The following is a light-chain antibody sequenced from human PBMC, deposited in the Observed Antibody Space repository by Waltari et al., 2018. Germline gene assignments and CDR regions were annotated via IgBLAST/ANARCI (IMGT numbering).Light chain of an antibody. CDR2: QDS. CDR1: KLGDNY. J-gene: IGLJ2*01. V-gene: IGLV3-1*01. CDR3: QAWDSSTVV. Sequence: SYELTQPPSVSVSPGQTASITCSGDKLGDNYACWYQQKPGQSPVLVIYQDSKRPSGIPERLSGSNSGNTATLTSGGTQAMDEADYYCQAWDSSTVVFGGGTKLTVL.